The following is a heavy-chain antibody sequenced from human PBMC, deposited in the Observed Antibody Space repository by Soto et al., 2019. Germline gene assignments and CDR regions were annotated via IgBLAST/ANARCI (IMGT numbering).Heavy chain of an antibody. D-gene: IGHD5-18*01. CDR3: ARDGRYSYGGSSYYGMDV. CDR2: IIPIFGTA. CDR1: GGTFSSYA. J-gene: IGHJ6*02. Sequence: QVQLVQSGAEVKKPGSSVKVSCTASGGTFSSYAISWVRQAPGQGLEWMGGIIPIFGTANYAQKFQGRVTITADESTSTAYMERSSLRSEDTAVYYCARDGRYSYGGSSYYGMDVWGQGTTVTVSS. V-gene: IGHV1-69*12.